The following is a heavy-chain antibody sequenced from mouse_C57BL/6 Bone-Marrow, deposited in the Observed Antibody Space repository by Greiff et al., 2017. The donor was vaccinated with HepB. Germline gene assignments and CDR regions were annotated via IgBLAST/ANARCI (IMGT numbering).Heavy chain of an antibody. CDR3: ARNSNNYYAMDY. CDR2: INPNNGGT. CDR1: GYTFTDYN. V-gene: IGHV1-18*01. J-gene: IGHJ4*01. Sequence: VQLKESGPELVKPGASVKIPCKASGYTFTDYNMDWVKQSHGKSLEWIGDINPNNGGTIYNQKFKGKATLTVDKSSSTAYMELRSLTSEDTAVYYCARNSNNYYAMDYWGQGTSVTVSS. D-gene: IGHD2-5*01.